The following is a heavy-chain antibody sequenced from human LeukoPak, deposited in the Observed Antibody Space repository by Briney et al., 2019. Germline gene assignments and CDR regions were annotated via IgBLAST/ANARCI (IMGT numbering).Heavy chain of an antibody. V-gene: IGHV1-69*13. Sequence: SVKVSCKASGGTFSSYAISWVRQAPGQGLEWMGGIIPIFGTANYAQKFQGRVTITADESTSTAYMELSSLRSEDTAVYYCARAGRMATITSYFDYWGQGTLVAVSS. J-gene: IGHJ4*02. CDR3: ARAGRMATITSYFDY. D-gene: IGHD5-24*01. CDR2: IIPIFGTA. CDR1: GGTFSSYA.